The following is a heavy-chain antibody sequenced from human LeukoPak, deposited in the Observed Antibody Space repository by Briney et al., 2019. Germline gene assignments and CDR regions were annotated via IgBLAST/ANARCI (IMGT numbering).Heavy chain of an antibody. J-gene: IGHJ4*02. Sequence: GGSLRLSCAASGFTFSSYSMNWVRHAPGKGLEWVSYISSSSSTIYYADSVKGRFTISRDNAKNSLYLQMNSLRAEDTAVYYCARFRSGSYLDYWGQGTLVTVSS. CDR3: ARFRSGSYLDY. CDR2: ISSSSSTI. D-gene: IGHD1-26*01. CDR1: GFTFSSYS. V-gene: IGHV3-48*01.